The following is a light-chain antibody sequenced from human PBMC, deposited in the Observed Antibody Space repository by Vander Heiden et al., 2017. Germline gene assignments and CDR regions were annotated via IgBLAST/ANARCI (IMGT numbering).Light chain of an antibody. CDR3: QQSYNTLGT. V-gene: IGKV1-39*01. J-gene: IGKJ2*01. CDR2: ATF. Sequence: IQMTPSPSSLSASVGDRVTITCRASQDISTYLNWYQQRPGKAPKLLISATFTLQSGVPSRFSGSGSGTYFTLTISSLQPEDFATYYCQQSYNTLGTFGQGTKL. CDR1: QDISTY.